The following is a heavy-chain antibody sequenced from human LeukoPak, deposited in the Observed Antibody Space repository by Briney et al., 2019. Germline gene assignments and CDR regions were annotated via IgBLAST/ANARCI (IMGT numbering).Heavy chain of an antibody. Sequence: GGSLRLSCAASGFTLSSYWMHWVRQAPGKGLVWVSRMNSDGSSTTYADSVKGRFTISRDDAKNTLYLQMNSLRAEDTAVYHCAREAFNYGDHYFDYWGQGTMVTVSS. D-gene: IGHD4-17*01. J-gene: IGHJ4*02. CDR1: GFTLSSYW. V-gene: IGHV3-74*01. CDR2: MNSDGSST. CDR3: AREAFNYGDHYFDY.